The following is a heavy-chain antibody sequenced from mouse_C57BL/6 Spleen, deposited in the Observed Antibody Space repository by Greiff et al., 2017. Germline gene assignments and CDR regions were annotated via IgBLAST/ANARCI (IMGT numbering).Heavy chain of an antibody. D-gene: IGHD1-1*01. Sequence: QLQQSGAELVRPGSSVPLSCKASGYTFTSYWLAWLKHRPCQCLQFLCNSYPSDSETHYNHKFKDKATLTVDKSSSTAYMQLSSLTSEDSAVYYCARKDYYGVPNYWGQGTTLTVSS. CDR2: SYPSDSET. V-gene: IGHV1-61*01. J-gene: IGHJ2*01. CDR3: ARKDYYGVPNY. CDR1: GYTFTSYW.